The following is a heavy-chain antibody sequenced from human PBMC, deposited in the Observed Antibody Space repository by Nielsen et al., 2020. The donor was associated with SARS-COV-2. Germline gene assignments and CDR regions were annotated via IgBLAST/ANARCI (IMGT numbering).Heavy chain of an antibody. CDR3: ARSSGYYGIDV. D-gene: IGHD6-19*01. J-gene: IGHJ6*02. V-gene: IGHV3-13*01. CDR1: GFTFSSYD. Sequence: GGSLRLSCAASGFTFSSYDMHWVRQATGKGLEWVPAIGTAGDTYYPGSVKGRFTISRENAKNSLYLQMNSLRAGDTAVYYCARSSGYYGIDVWGQGTTVTVSS. CDR2: IGTAGDT.